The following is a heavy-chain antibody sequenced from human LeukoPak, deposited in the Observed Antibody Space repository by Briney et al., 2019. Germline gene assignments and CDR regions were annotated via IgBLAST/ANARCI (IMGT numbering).Heavy chain of an antibody. CDR3: ARASRGVPAALNYYYGMDV. D-gene: IGHD2-2*01. Sequence: ASETLSLTCAVYGGSFSGYYWSWIRQPPGKGLEWIGEINHSGSTNYNPSLKSRVTISVDTSKNQFSLKLSSVTAADTAVYYCARASRGVPAALNYYYGMDVWGKGTTVTVSS. CDR2: INHSGST. J-gene: IGHJ6*04. V-gene: IGHV4-34*01. CDR1: GGSFSGYY.